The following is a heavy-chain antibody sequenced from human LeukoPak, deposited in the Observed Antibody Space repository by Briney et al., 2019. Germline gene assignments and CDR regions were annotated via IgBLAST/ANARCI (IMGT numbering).Heavy chain of an antibody. V-gene: IGHV3-30*03. CDR3: ARDGIVGAIDY. CDR2: ISYDGSNK. D-gene: IGHD1-26*01. Sequence: SGGSLRLSCAASGFTFSSYGMHWVRQAPGKGLEWVAVISYDGSNKYYADSVKGRFTISRDNSKNTLYLQMNSLRAEDTAVYYCARDGIVGAIDYWGQGTLVTVSS. CDR1: GFTFSSYG. J-gene: IGHJ4*02.